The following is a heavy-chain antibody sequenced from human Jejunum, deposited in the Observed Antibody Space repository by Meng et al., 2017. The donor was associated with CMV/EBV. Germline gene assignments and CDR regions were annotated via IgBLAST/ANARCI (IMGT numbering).Heavy chain of an antibody. V-gene: IGHV3-53*01. Sequence: EAQLGGAGGGFGRAGGALELLCAASGFTVQSYFFSWVRQAPGRGLEWVSLLYNHGTVYYADSVKGRFTLSRDNAKDTLYLEMNNLRAEDTAVYYCARDKDGTYLDYWGRGTLVTVSS. CDR3: ARDKDGTYLDY. CDR1: GFTVQSYF. J-gene: IGHJ4*02. CDR2: LYNHGTV. D-gene: IGHD3-10*01.